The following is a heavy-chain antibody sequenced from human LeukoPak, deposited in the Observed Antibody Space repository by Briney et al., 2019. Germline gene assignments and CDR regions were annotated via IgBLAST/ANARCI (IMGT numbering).Heavy chain of an antibody. Sequence: ASVKVSCKASGYTFTSYDISWVRQAPGQGLEWMGWISAYNGNTNYAQKFQGRVTMTTDTSASTAYMELRSLRSDDTAVYYCARDSHYYDRSGYPDYWGQGTLVTVSS. D-gene: IGHD3-22*01. J-gene: IGHJ4*02. CDR2: ISAYNGNT. CDR1: GYTFTSYD. CDR3: ARDSHYYDRSGYPDY. V-gene: IGHV1-18*01.